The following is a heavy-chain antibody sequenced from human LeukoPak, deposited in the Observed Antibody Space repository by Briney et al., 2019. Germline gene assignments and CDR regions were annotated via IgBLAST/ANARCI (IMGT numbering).Heavy chain of an antibody. CDR1: GFTFSSYW. CDR3: ARGGVVYPDSFDI. D-gene: IGHD2-15*01. V-gene: IGHV3-74*01. J-gene: IGHJ3*02. Sequence: GRSLRLSCAASGFTFSSYWMHWVRQAPGKGLVWVSRINSDGSSTSYADSVKGRFTISRDNSKNTLFLQMNSLRAEDTAVYYCARGGVVYPDSFDIWGRGTMVTVSS. CDR2: INSDGSST.